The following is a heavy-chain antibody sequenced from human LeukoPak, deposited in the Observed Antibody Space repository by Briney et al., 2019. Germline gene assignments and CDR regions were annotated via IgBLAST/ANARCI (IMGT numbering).Heavy chain of an antibody. J-gene: IGHJ4*02. Sequence: GGSLRLSCAASGFTFSSYGMHWVRQAPGKGLEWVAVISYDGSNKYYADSVKGRFTISRDNSKDTLYLQMNSLRAEDTAVYYCAKMGYSSSSGDYWGQGTLVTVSS. V-gene: IGHV3-30*18. CDR3: AKMGYSSSSGDY. CDR2: ISYDGSNK. D-gene: IGHD6-6*01. CDR1: GFTFSSYG.